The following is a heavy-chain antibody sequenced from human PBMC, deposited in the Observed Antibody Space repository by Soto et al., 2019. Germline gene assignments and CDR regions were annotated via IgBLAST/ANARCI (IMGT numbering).Heavy chain of an antibody. CDR3: ARVLRGGPSDC. Sequence: RGESLKISCKGSGYSFASYWVGWVRQMPEKGLEWMGIIYPGDSETRYSPSFQGQVTISADKSISTAYMELSSLRFDDTAVYYCARVLRGGPSDCWGHGTLVTVSS. CDR2: IYPGDSET. V-gene: IGHV5-51*01. J-gene: IGHJ4*01. CDR1: GYSFASYW. D-gene: IGHD3-10*01.